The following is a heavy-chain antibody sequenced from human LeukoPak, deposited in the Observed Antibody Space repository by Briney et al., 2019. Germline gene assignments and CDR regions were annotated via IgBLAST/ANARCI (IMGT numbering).Heavy chain of an antibody. J-gene: IGHJ4*02. CDR2: INPNSGGT. CDR1: GYTFIKYS. Sequence: ASVKVSCKANGYTFIKYSIHWVRQAPGQGLEWMGWINPNSGGTNYAQKFQGRVTMTRDTSISTAYMELSRLRSDDTAVYYCARDWGSSSWYFDYWGQGTLVTVSS. CDR3: ARDWGSSSWYFDY. V-gene: IGHV1-2*02. D-gene: IGHD6-13*01.